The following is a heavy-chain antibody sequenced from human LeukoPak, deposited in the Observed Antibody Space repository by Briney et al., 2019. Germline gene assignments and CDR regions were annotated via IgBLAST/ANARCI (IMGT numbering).Heavy chain of an antibody. D-gene: IGHD5-12*01. CDR3: ARHKRGDGYSGYDSFDY. CDR1: GGSISSYY. J-gene: IGHJ4*02. Sequence: SETLSLTGSVSGGSISSYYWSWIRQPPGKGLEWIGYTYYSGSTNYNPSLRSRVTISVDTSKNQFSLKLTSVTAADTAVYFCARHKRGDGYSGYDSFDYWGQGTLVTVSS. V-gene: IGHV4-59*08. CDR2: TYYSGST.